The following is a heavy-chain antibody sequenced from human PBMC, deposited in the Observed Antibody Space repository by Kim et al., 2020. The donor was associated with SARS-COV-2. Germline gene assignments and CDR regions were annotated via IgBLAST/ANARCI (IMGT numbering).Heavy chain of an antibody. CDR2: IYYSGST. J-gene: IGHJ4*02. V-gene: IGHV4-39*01. Sequence: SETLSLTCTVSGGSISSSSYYWGWIRQSPGKGLEWIGSIYYSGSTYYNPSLKSRVTISVDTSKNQFSLKLSSVTAADTAVYYCARVKVSSGYYPDYWGQGTLVTVSS. CDR1: GGSISSSSYY. CDR3: ARVKVSSGYYPDY. D-gene: IGHD3-22*01.